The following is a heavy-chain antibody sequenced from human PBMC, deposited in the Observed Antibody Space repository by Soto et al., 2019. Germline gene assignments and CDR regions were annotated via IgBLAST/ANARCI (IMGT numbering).Heavy chain of an antibody. CDR3: ARKDGSALYYFDY. V-gene: IGHV5-51*01. D-gene: IGHD6-19*01. J-gene: IGHJ4*02. CDR1: GYTFTSYW. Sequence: GESLKISCKGSGYTFTSYWIAWVRQMPGKGLEWMGIIYPGDSDTRYSPSFQGQVSISADKSISTAYLQWSSLEASDTAMYYCARKDGSALYYFDYWGQGNLVTVSS. CDR2: IYPGDSDT.